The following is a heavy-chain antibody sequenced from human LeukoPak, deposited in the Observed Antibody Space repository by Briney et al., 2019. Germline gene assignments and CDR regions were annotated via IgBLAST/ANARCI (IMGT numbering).Heavy chain of an antibody. CDR1: GDTFITYT. J-gene: IGHJ4*02. CDR2: ISAYNGNT. CDR3: ARAYYGGNRPTDY. D-gene: IGHD4-23*01. Sequence: ASVKVSCKASGDTFITYTFSWVRQAPGQGLEWMGWISAYNGNTDYAQKFQGRVTMTTDTSTSTASMELRSLRSDDTAVYYCARAYYGGNRPTDYWGQGTLVTVSS. V-gene: IGHV1-18*04.